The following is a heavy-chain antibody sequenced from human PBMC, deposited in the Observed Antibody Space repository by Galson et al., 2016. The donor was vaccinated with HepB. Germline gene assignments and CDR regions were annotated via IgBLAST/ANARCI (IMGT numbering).Heavy chain of an antibody. CDR2: ISYDGNNK. CDR3: ARDFPYSSWSPYYGIDV. CDR1: GFTFSSYA. J-gene: IGHJ6*02. D-gene: IGHD6-6*01. Sequence: SLRLSCAASGFTFSSYAMHWVRQAPGKGLEWGAVISYDGNNKFYADSVKGRFTISRDKSKNKLYLQMNSLRPGDTAVYYCARDFPYSSWSPYYGIDVWGQGTTVTVSS. V-gene: IGHV3-30*04.